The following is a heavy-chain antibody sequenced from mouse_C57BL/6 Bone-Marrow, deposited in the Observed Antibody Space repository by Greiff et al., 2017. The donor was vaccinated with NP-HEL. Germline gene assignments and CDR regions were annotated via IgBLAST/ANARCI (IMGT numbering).Heavy chain of an antibody. J-gene: IGHJ3*01. CDR2: IDPSDSYN. Sequence: QVQLQQPGAELVMPGASVKLSCKASGYTFTSYWMHWVKQRPGQGLEWIGEIDPSDSYNNYNQKIKGKSTLTVDKSSSTTYMQLSSLTSEDSAVYYCARYPFAYWGQGTLVTVSA. CDR3: ARYPFAY. V-gene: IGHV1-69*01. CDR1: GYTFTSYW.